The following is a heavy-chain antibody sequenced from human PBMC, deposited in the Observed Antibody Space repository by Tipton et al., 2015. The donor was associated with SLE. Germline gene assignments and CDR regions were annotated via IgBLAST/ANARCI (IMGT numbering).Heavy chain of an antibody. V-gene: IGHV4-39*01. Sequence: GLVKPSETLSLTCTVSGGSISSSSYYWGWIRQPPGKGLEWIGSIYYSGSTYYNPSLKSRVTISVDTSKNQFSLKLSSVTAADTAVYYCARQINLPYGSGPNWFDPWGQGTLVTVSS. CDR3: ARQINLPYGSGPNWFDP. CDR2: IYYSGST. D-gene: IGHD3-10*01. J-gene: IGHJ5*02. CDR1: GGSISSSSYY.